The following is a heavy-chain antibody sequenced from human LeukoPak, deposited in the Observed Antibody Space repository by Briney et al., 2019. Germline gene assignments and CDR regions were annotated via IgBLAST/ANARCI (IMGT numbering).Heavy chain of an antibody. CDR1: GGSFSGYY. CDR3: ARGIVADKFDY. V-gene: IGHV4-34*01. D-gene: IGHD5-12*01. Sequence: NPSETLSLTCAVYGGSFSGYYWSWIRQPPGKGLEWIGEINHSGSTNYNPSLKSRVTISVDTSKNQFSLKLSSVTAADTAVYYCARGIVADKFDYWGQGTLVTVSS. CDR2: INHSGST. J-gene: IGHJ4*02.